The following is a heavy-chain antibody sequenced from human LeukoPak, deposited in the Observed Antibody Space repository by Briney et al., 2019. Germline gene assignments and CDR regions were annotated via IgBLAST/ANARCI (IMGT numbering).Heavy chain of an antibody. V-gene: IGHV1-2*06. Sequence: ASVKVSCKASGYTFTGYYMHWVRQAPGQGLEWMGRINPNSGGTNYTQQFQGRVTMARDTSISTVYMELSRLRSDDTAVYYCARDPRIAVAGKYFDYWGQGTLVTVSS. CDR1: GYTFTGYY. CDR2: INPNSGGT. D-gene: IGHD6-19*01. J-gene: IGHJ4*02. CDR3: ARDPRIAVAGKYFDY.